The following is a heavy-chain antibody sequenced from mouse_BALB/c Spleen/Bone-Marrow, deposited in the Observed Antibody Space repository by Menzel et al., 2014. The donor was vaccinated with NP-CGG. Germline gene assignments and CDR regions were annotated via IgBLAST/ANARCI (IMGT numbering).Heavy chain of an antibody. CDR1: GYTFTGYN. CDR3: ARSYGNYDAWFAH. Sequence: XVKISCKASGYTFTGYNMHWVKQSHGKSLEWIGYIYPYNGGAGYNQKFKSKATLTVDNSSSTAYMELRSLTSDDSAVYYCARSYGNYDAWFAHWGQGTLVTVSA. D-gene: IGHD2-1*01. CDR2: IYPYNGGA. J-gene: IGHJ3*01. V-gene: IGHV1S29*02.